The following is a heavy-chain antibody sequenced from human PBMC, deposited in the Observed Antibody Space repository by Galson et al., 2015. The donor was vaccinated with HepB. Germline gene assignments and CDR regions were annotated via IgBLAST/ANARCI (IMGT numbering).Heavy chain of an antibody. Sequence: SLRLSCAASGFTFSSYWMSWVRQAPGKGLEWVANIKQDGSEKYYVDSVKGRFTISRDNAKNSLYLQMNSLRAEDTAVYYCARGGLLWFGAYYYGMDVWGQGTTVTVSS. J-gene: IGHJ6*02. D-gene: IGHD3-10*01. V-gene: IGHV3-7*03. CDR3: ARGGLLWFGAYYYGMDV. CDR1: GFTFSSYW. CDR2: IKQDGSEK.